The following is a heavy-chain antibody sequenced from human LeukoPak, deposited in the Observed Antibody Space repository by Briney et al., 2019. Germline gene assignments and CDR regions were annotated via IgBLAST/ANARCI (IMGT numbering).Heavy chain of an antibody. Sequence: SETLSLTCTVSGGSISSYYWSWIRQPPGKGLEWIGYIYYSGSTNYNPSLKSRVTISVDTSKNQFSLKLSSVTAADTAVYYCARGLGVVAATHAFDIWGQGTMVTVSS. CDR2: IYYSGST. V-gene: IGHV4-59*12. J-gene: IGHJ3*02. CDR3: ARGLGVVAATHAFDI. D-gene: IGHD2-15*01. CDR1: GGSISSYY.